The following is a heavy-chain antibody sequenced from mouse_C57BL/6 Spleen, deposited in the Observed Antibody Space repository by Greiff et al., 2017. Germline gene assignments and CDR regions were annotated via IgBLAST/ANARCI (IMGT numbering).Heavy chain of an antibody. Sequence: QIQLQRPGAELVKPGASVKLSCKASGYTFTSYWMHWVKQRPGQGLVWIGMIHPNSGSTNYNEKFKSKATLTVDKSSSTAYMQLSSLTSEDSAVYYCARPSYDYAMDYWGQGTSVTVSS. CDR3: ARPSYDYAMDY. CDR1: GYTFTSYW. V-gene: IGHV1-64*01. CDR2: IHPNSGST. J-gene: IGHJ4*01. D-gene: IGHD2-10*01.